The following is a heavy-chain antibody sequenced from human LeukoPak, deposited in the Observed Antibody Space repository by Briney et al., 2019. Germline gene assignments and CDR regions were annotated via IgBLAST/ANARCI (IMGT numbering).Heavy chain of an antibody. CDR2: ISYDGSNK. Sequence: GRSLRLSCAASGFTFSSYAMHWVRQAPGKGLEWVAVISYDGSNKYYADSVKGRFTISRDNSKNTLYLQMNSLRAEDTAVYYCARDSEVGATTTDAFDIRGQGTMVTVSS. D-gene: IGHD1-26*01. J-gene: IGHJ3*02. CDR1: GFTFSSYA. CDR3: ARDSEVGATTTDAFDI. V-gene: IGHV3-30-3*01.